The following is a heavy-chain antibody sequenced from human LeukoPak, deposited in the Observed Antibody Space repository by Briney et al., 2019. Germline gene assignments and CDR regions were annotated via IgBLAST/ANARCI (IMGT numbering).Heavy chain of an antibody. CDR3: ARRPSYGDYVDAFDI. J-gene: IGHJ3*02. CDR1: GGSISGSSYY. V-gene: IGHV4-39*01. Sequence: SETLSLTCTVSGGSISGSSYYWGWIRQPPGKGLEWIGSIYYSGTTYYNPSLKSRVTISVDTSKNQFSLKLNSVTAADTAVYYCARRPSYGDYVDAFDIWGQGTMVTVSS. D-gene: IGHD4-17*01. CDR2: IYYSGTT.